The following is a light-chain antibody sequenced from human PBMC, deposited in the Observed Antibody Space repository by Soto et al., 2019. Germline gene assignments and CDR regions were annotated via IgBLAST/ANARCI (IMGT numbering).Light chain of an antibody. CDR1: QSISIY. CDR3: QQSYTTPWT. J-gene: IGKJ1*01. Sequence: DIPMTQSPSSLSASVGDRVIITCRASQSISIYLNWYQHKPGKAPKLLIYGASSLQSGVPSRFSGSGSGTDFTLTISSLQPEDFATYYCQQSYTTPWTFGQGTKVEIK. CDR2: GAS. V-gene: IGKV1-39*01.